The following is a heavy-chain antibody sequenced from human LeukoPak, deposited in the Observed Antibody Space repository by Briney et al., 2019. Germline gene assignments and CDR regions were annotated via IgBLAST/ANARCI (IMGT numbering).Heavy chain of an antibody. V-gene: IGHV1-2*02. CDR1: GYTFTTYY. Sequence: ASVKVSCKVSGYTFTTYYMHWVRQAPGQGLEWMGWINPISGGTDYARKFQGRVTMTRDTSITTVYMDLSRLTSDDTAVYYCARDRSTTGTSLTDYWGQGTVVTVSS. CDR2: INPISGGT. J-gene: IGHJ4*02. CDR3: ARDRSTTGTSLTDY. D-gene: IGHD1-1*01.